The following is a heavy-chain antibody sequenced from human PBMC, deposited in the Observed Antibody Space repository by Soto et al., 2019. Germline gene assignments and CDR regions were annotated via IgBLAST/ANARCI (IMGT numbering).Heavy chain of an antibody. D-gene: IGHD5-12*01. CDR2: ISNGDETT. V-gene: IGHV3-11*01. CDR3: ARYPKRRNGYNFDS. J-gene: IGHJ4*02. Sequence: PGGSLRLSCAASGFIFTDYSMTWIRQAPGKGLEWVSYISNGDETTQYADSVKGRFTVSRDNAKKVLFLQMSSLRVDDTAVYYCARYPKRRNGYNFDSWGRGALVTVSS. CDR1: GFIFTDYS.